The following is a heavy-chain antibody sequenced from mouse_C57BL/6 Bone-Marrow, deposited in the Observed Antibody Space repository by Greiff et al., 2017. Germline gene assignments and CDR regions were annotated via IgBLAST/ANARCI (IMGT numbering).Heavy chain of an antibody. Sequence: QVQLKESGAELAKPGASVQLSCKASGYTFTSYWMHWVKQRPGQGLEWIGYINPSSGYTKYNQKFKDKATLTADKSSSTAYMQLSSLTYEDSAVYYCAYDYDGAWFAYWGQGTLVTVSA. J-gene: IGHJ3*01. D-gene: IGHD2-4*01. CDR2: INPSSGYT. V-gene: IGHV1-7*01. CDR1: GYTFTSYW. CDR3: AYDYDGAWFAY.